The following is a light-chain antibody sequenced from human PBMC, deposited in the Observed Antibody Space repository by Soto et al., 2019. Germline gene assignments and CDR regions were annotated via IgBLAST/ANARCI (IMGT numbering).Light chain of an antibody. J-gene: IGLJ3*02. CDR3: QVWDISSGHVV. Sequence: SYELTQPPSVSVAPGKTASVACGGSNIGSKSVHWCQKKSGQAPVLVMYYDSDRPSGIPERFSGSNSGNTATLTISRVEAGDEADYYCQVWDISSGHVVFGGGTQLTVL. CDR2: YDS. CDR1: NIGSKS. V-gene: IGLV3-21*01.